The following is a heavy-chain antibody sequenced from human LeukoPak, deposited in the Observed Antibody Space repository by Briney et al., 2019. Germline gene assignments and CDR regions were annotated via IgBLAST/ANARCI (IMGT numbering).Heavy chain of an antibody. Sequence: ASVKVSCKVSGYTLTELSMHWVRQAPGKGLEWMGGFDPEDGETIYAQKFQGRVTMTEDTSTDTAYMELSSLRSEDTAVYYGATWGSGWYRGDYFDYWGQGTLVTVSS. J-gene: IGHJ4*02. D-gene: IGHD6-19*01. CDR1: GYTLTELS. V-gene: IGHV1-24*01. CDR3: ATWGSGWYRGDYFDY. CDR2: FDPEDGET.